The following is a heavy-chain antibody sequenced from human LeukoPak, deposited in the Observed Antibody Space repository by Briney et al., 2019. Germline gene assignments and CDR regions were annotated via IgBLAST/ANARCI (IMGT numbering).Heavy chain of an antibody. CDR1: GFTFSYYW. CDR3: ALPRYYYGMDV. CDR2: IYSGGST. V-gene: IGHV3-66*01. Sequence: PGGSLRLSCAASGFTFSYYWMSWVRRAPGKGLEWVSVIYSGGSTYYADSVKGRFTISRDNSKNTLYLQMNSLRAEDTAVYYCALPRYYYGMDVWGQGTTVTVSS. J-gene: IGHJ6*02.